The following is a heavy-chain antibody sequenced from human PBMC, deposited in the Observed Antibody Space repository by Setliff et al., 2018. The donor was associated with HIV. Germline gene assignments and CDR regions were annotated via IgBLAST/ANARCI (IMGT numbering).Heavy chain of an antibody. D-gene: IGHD5-12*01. J-gene: IGHJ4*02. CDR1: GGSFSDYY. V-gene: IGHV4-34*01. Sequence: SETLSLTCAVYGGSFSDYYWNWIRQPPGKGLEWIGEISHSGSTNYNPSLKSRVTISVDTSRNQFSLKLSSVTAADTAVYYCARLGYRGDLDYWGQGTLVTVSS. CDR2: ISHSGST. CDR3: ARLGYRGDLDY.